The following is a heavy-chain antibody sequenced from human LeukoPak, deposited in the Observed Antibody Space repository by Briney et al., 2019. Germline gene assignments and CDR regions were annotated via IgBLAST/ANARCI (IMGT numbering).Heavy chain of an antibody. Sequence: GASVKVSCKASGYTFTSNYIHWVRQAPGQGLEWMGMIYPRDGSTNYAQKFQGRVTITADESTSTAYMELSSLRSEDTAVYYCAGLRFGGPSYNFDYWGQGTLVTVSS. D-gene: IGHD3-16*01. CDR1: GYTFTSNY. CDR2: IYPRDGST. V-gene: IGHV1-46*01. CDR3: AGLRFGGPSYNFDY. J-gene: IGHJ4*02.